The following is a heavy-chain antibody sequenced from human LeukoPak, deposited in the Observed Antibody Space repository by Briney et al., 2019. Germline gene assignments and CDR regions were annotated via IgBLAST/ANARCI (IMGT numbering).Heavy chain of an antibody. CDR1: GGSISSSNW. J-gene: IGHJ3*01. CDR3: ASLRKRGGCFDL. Sequence: SETLSLTCAVSGGSISSSNWWSWVRQPPGKELEWIGEVSRSGITNYNPSLRSRVTMLVDMSKNQFSLTLNSVTVADTAVYYCASLRKRGGCFDLWGQGTVVTVSS. CDR2: VSRSGIT. V-gene: IGHV4-4*02.